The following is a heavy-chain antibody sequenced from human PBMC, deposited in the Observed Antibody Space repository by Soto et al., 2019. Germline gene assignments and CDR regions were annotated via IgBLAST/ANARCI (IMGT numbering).Heavy chain of an antibody. D-gene: IGHD3-22*01. CDR2: IGTAGDT. J-gene: IGHJ4*02. V-gene: IGHV3-13*01. CDR3: ARGRSENYYDSSGYYYR. Sequence: HRIIKKKGKGLEWVSAIGTAGDTYYPGSVKGRFTISRENAKNSLYLQMNSLRAEDTAVYYCARGRSENYYDSSGYYYRWGQGTLVTVSS.